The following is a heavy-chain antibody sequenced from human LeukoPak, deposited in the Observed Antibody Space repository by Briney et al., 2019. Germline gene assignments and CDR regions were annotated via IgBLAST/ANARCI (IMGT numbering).Heavy chain of an antibody. CDR1: VGSISSGGYS. J-gene: IGHJ5*02. CDR3: ARTITIFGGDWFDP. CDR2: IYHSGST. V-gene: IGHV4-30-2*01. D-gene: IGHD3-3*01. Sequence: PSETLSLTCAVSVGSISSGGYSWSWIRQPPGKGLEWIGYIYHSGSTYYNPSLKSRVTISVDRSKNQFSLKLSSVTAADTAVYYCARTITIFGGDWFDPWGQGTLVTVSS.